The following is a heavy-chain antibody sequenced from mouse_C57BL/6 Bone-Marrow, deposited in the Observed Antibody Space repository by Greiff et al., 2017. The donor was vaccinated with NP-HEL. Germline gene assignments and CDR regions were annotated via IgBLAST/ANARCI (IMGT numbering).Heavy chain of an antibody. CDR3: ARFLYDGYFHY. CDR1: GYTFTSYW. CDR2: IHPNSGST. V-gene: IGHV1-64*01. J-gene: IGHJ2*01. D-gene: IGHD2-3*01. Sequence: QVQLQQPGAELVKPGASVKLSCKASGYTFTSYWMHWVKQRPGHGLEWIGMIHPNSGSTNYNEKFKSKATLTVDKSSSTAYMQLSSLTSEDSAVYYCARFLYDGYFHYWGQGTTLTVSS.